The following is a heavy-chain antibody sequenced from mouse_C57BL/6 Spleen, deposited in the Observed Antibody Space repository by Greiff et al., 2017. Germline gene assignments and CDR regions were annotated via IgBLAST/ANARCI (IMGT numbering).Heavy chain of an antibody. D-gene: IGHD2-1*01. CDR3: ARVQYYGSPSMAY. Sequence: VQLQQSGPELVKPGASVKISCKASGYTFTDYYMNWVKQSPGQSLEWIGDINPNNGGTSYNQKFKGKATLTVDKSSSTAYMELRSLTSEDSAVYYCARVQYYGSPSMAYWGQGTLVTVSA. J-gene: IGHJ3*01. V-gene: IGHV1-26*01. CDR2: INPNNGGT. CDR1: GYTFTDYY.